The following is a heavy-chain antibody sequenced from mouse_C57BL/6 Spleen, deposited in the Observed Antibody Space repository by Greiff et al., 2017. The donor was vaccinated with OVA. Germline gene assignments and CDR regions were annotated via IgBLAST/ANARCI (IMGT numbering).Heavy chain of an antibody. CDR3: ARTYYYGSSYVDY. J-gene: IGHJ2*01. D-gene: IGHD1-1*01. CDR2: ISSGSSTI. Sequence: EVKVEESGGGLVKPGGSLKLSCAASGFTFSDYGMHWVRQAPEKGLEWVAYISSGSSTIYYADTVKGRFTISRDNAKNTLFLQMTSLRSEDTAMYYCARTYYYGSSYVDYWGQGTTLTVSS. V-gene: IGHV5-17*01. CDR1: GFTFSDYG.